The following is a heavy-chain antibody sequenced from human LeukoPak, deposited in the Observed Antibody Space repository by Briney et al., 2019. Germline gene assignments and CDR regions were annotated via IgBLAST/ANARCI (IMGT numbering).Heavy chain of an antibody. CDR2: ISSSSSYI. Sequence: GGSLRLSCAASGFTFSSYSMNWVRQAPGKGLEWVSSISSSSSYIYYADSVKGRFTISRDNAKNSLYLQMNSLRAEDTAVYNCARDRLAARGTNDYWGQGTLVTVSS. V-gene: IGHV3-21*01. CDR3: ARDRLAARGTNDY. J-gene: IGHJ4*02. D-gene: IGHD6-6*01. CDR1: GFTFSSYS.